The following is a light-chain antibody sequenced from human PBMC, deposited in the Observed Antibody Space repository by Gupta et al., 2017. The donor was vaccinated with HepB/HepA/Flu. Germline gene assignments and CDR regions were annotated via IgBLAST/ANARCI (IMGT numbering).Light chain of an antibody. V-gene: IGKV1-5*03. CDR2: KAS. Sequence: DVQMTQSPSTLSASVGDRVTITCRASQSISSWLAWYQQKPGRAPNLLIYKASSLESGVPSRFSGSESGTEFTLTINSLQPDDSATYYCQQYNSYPWTFGQGTKVEIK. CDR3: QQYNSYPWT. J-gene: IGKJ1*01. CDR1: QSISSW.